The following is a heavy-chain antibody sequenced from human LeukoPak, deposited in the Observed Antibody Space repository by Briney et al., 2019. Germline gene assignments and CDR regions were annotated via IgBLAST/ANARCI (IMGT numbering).Heavy chain of an antibody. V-gene: IGHV3-49*04. CDR3: TGSFGELTFFDY. CDR2: IRSKAYGGTT. J-gene: IGHJ4*02. D-gene: IGHD3-10*01. Sequence: GGSLRLSCTASGFTFGDYAMSWVRQAPGKGLEWVGFIRSKAYGGTTEYAASVKGRFTISRDDSKSIAYLQMNSLKTEDTAVYYCTGSFGELTFFDYWGQGTLVTVSS. CDR1: GFTFGDYA.